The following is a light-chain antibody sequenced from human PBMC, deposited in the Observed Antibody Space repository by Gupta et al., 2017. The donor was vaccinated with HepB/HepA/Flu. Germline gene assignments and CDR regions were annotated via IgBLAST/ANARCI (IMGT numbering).Light chain of an antibody. CDR1: SRDVGYNH. CDR3: NSHTDTSTLVI. CDR2: DVS. Sequence: QSALTQPASVSGSPGQSIPLSCTGTSRDVGYNHVSWSQQHPGKAPKLLILDVSNRPSGVSNRFSGSKSSNTASLTISGLQAGDEADYYYNSHTDTSTLVIFGGGTKVTVL. V-gene: IGLV2-14*03. J-gene: IGLJ2*01.